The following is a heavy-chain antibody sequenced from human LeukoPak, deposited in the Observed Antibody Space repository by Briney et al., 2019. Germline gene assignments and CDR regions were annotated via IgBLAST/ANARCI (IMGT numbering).Heavy chain of an antibody. CDR3: ARDREAYCSGGSCTLEAFDI. D-gene: IGHD2-15*01. CDR2: INPSGGST. CDR1: GYTFTSYY. J-gene: IGHJ3*02. Sequence: ASVKVSCKASGYTFTSYYMHWVRQAPGQGLEWMGIINPSGGSTSYAQKFQGRVTMTRDTSTSTVYMELSSLRSDDTAVYYCARDREAYCSGGSCTLEAFDIWGQGTMVTVPS. V-gene: IGHV1-46*01.